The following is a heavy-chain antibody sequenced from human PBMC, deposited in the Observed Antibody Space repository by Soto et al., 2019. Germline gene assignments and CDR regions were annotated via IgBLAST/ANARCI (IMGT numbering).Heavy chain of an antibody. V-gene: IGHV1-69*01. CDR3: ARGATIFGVAAYSYYEMEV. Sequence: QVQLVQSGAEVKKPGSSVKASCRASGGTFSNYPISWVRQAPGQGLEWMGGIVPAFGTPNYAQNLQGRITITADDSTTTVYMDLSSVRSEDTAVYYCARGATIFGVAAYSYYEMEVWGQGTTVTVSS. CDR2: IVPAFGTP. CDR1: GGTFSNYP. D-gene: IGHD3-3*01. J-gene: IGHJ6*02.